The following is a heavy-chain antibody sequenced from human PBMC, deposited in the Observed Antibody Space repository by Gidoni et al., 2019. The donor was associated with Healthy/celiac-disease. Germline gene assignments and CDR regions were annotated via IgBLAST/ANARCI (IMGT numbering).Heavy chain of an antibody. Sequence: QVQLQESGPGLVKPSETLSLTCTVSGCSISSYYWSWIRQPPGKGLEWIGYIYYSGSTNYNPSLKSRVTISVDTSKNQFSLKLSSVTAADTAVYYCASLRRDGYNFDYWGQGTLVTVSS. CDR1: GCSISSYY. V-gene: IGHV4-59*01. CDR3: ASLRRDGYNFDY. J-gene: IGHJ4*02. CDR2: IYYSGST. D-gene: IGHD5-12*01.